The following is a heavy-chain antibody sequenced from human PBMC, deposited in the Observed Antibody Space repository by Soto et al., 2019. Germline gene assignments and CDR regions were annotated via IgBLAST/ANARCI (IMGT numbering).Heavy chain of an antibody. CDR1: GGTFGNFA. CDR3: ATEGGLGSSGWGVFYYSGMDV. Sequence: SVKVSCKASGGTFGNFAISWVRQAPGQGLEWMGGIIPMFETANYAQRFQGRVTIIAGESTNTVYMYLTGLRSEDTAVYYCATEGGLGSSGWGVFYYSGMDVWGQGTTVTVSS. CDR2: IIPMFETA. J-gene: IGHJ6*02. V-gene: IGHV1-69*13. D-gene: IGHD6-19*01.